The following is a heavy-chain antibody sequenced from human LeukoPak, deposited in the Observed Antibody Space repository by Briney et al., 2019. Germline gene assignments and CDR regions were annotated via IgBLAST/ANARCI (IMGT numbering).Heavy chain of an antibody. V-gene: IGHV3-7*03. CDR2: IRQDGSEK. J-gene: IGHJ4*02. CDR3: TRLHDSMAD. CDR1: GFTFANYW. D-gene: IGHD3-22*01. Sequence: RPGGSLRLSCAASGFTFANYWMSWVRQAPGKGLEWVANIRQDGSEKFYVDSVKGRFTISRDNDKSSLYLQMNSLKTEDTAVYYCTRLHDSMADWGQGTLVTVSS.